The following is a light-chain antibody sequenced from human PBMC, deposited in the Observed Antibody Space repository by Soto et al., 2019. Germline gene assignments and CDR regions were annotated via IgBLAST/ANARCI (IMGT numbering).Light chain of an antibody. CDR1: QTVGTN. J-gene: IGKJ1*01. CDR2: HAS. Sequence: EIGMTQSPAPLSVSPAERGTLSCRASQTVGTNLAWYQQKPGQAPRLLIYHASTRATGIPDRFSGSGSGTDFTLTISRLEPEDFAVYYCQQYGSSPRTFGQGTKVDIK. CDR3: QQYGSSPRT. V-gene: IGKV3-20*01.